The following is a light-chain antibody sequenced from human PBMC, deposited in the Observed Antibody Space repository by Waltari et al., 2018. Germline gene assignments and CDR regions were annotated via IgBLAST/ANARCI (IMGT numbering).Light chain of an antibody. J-gene: IGLJ2*01. CDR3: SSYTSSSTLL. CDR1: SHDVGYNNY. Sequence: QSALTQPASVSGSPGQSITIPCTGTSHDVGYNNYVCWYQQHPGKAPKPVIYVVSKRPSGIADRLSGSRSGNTASLTISGLQADDEADYYCSSYTSSSTLLFGGGTKVTVL. CDR2: VVS. V-gene: IGLV2-14*03.